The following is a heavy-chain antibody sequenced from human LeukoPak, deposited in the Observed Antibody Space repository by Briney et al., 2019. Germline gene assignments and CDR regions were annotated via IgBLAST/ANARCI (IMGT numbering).Heavy chain of an antibody. Sequence: GASVKVSCKASGGTFSSYAISWVRQAPGQGLEWMGGIIPMFGTANYAQKFQGRVTITADKSTSTAYMELSSLRSEDTAVYCCARDPPGRPYSSSSYGWGQGTLVTVSS. V-gene: IGHV1-69*06. CDR2: IIPMFGTA. CDR3: ARDPPGRPYSSSSYG. CDR1: GGTFSSYA. D-gene: IGHD6-6*01. J-gene: IGHJ4*02.